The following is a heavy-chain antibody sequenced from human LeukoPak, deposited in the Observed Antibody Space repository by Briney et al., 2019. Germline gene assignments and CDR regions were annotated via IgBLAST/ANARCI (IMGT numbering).Heavy chain of an antibody. J-gene: IGHJ4*02. V-gene: IGHV3-30*02. CDR3: AKHDSSSDF. CDR2: IRSDGSDT. Sequence: PGGSLRLSCAASGFIFSSYGMHWVRQPPGKGLEWVAFIRSDGSDTYSAASVKGRFTISRDNSKNTLWLQMNSLRAEDTAVYYCAKHDSSSDFWGQGTLVIVSS. CDR1: GFIFSSYG. D-gene: IGHD3-22*01.